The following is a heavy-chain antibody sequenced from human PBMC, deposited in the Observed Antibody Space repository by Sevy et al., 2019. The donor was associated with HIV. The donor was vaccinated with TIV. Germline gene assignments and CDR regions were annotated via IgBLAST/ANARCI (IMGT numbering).Heavy chain of an antibody. J-gene: IGHJ4*02. CDR1: GFTFSSFG. Sequence: GGSLRLSCTASGFTFSSFGIHWVRQAPGKGLEWVALMWYDGNNKYYADSVKGRFTISRDSSKNTLYLQMNNQRAEDTAVYYCARGPSLIVAGAAGYLDYWGQGTLVTVSS. CDR2: MWYDGNNK. CDR3: ARGPSLIVAGAAGYLDY. D-gene: IGHD2-21*01. V-gene: IGHV3-33*01.